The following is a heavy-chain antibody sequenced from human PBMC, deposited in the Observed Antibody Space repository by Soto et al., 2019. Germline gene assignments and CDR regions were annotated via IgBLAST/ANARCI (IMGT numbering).Heavy chain of an antibody. J-gene: IGHJ4*02. CDR3: ARYCSGGSCYPGVV. V-gene: IGHV3-23*01. Sequence: PGGSLRLSCAASGFTFSSYAMSWVRQAPGKGLEWVSAISGSGGSTYYADSVKGRFTISRDNSKNTLYLQMNSLRAEDTAVYYCARYCSGGSCYPGVVWGQGTLVTVSS. D-gene: IGHD2-15*01. CDR2: ISGSGGST. CDR1: GFTFSSYA.